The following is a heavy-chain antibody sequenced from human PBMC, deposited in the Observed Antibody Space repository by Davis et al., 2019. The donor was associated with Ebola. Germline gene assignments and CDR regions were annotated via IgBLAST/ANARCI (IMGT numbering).Heavy chain of an antibody. J-gene: IGHJ4*02. V-gene: IGHV3-23*01. CDR1: GFTFSSYA. CDR3: ARSTVLYFDY. D-gene: IGHD4-17*01. Sequence: GESLKISCAASGFTFSSYAMSWVRPAPGKGLEWVSAISGSGGSTYYADSVKGRFTISRDNSKNTLYLQMNSLRAEDTAVYYCARSTVLYFDYWGQGTLVTVSS. CDR2: ISGSGGST.